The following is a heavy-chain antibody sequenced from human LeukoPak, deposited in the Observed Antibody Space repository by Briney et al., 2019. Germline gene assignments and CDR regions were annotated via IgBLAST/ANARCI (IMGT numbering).Heavy chain of an antibody. CDR3: ARVVESSGYATLYWYFDL. D-gene: IGHD3-22*01. CDR1: GGSTSSSDYY. J-gene: IGHJ2*01. Sequence: KRSEILSLTCTVSGGSTSSSDYYWGWIRQPPDEGLEWIASILYSGNTYYNPSLKSRVTISVDTSKNQFSLKLSSVTAADTAVYYCARVVESSGYATLYWYFDLWGRGTLVTVSS. V-gene: IGHV4-39*07. CDR2: ILYSGNT.